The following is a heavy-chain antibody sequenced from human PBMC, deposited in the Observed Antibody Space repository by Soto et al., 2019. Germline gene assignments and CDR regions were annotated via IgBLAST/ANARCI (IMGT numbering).Heavy chain of an antibody. CDR2: IIPIFGTA. CDR1: GGTFSSYA. Sequence: SVKVSCKAAGGTFSSYAISWVRQAPGQGLEWMGGIIPIFGTANYSQKFHGRVTITADESTSTAYLELSSVNAADTAVYYCASAEEGQPLDVWGQGTTVTVSS. CDR3: ASAEEGQPLDV. V-gene: IGHV1-69*13. J-gene: IGHJ6*02.